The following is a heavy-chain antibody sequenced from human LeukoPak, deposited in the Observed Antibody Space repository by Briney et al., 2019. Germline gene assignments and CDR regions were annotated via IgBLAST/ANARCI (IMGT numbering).Heavy chain of an antibody. CDR2: ISSSSYI. D-gene: IGHD3-10*01. Sequence: GGSLRLSCAASGFTFSSYSMNCGRQAPGKGLEWVSSISSSSYIYYADSVKGRFTISRDNAKNSLYLQMNSLRAEDTAVYYCARDGRSPMVRGVIIEFDYWGQGTLVTVSS. V-gene: IGHV3-21*01. CDR3: ARDGRSPMVRGVIIEFDY. CDR1: GFTFSSYS. J-gene: IGHJ4*02.